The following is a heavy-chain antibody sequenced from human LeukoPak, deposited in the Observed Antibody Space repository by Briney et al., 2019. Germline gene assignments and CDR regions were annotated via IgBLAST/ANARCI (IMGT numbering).Heavy chain of an antibody. J-gene: IGHJ6*03. Sequence: PSETLSLTCTVSGDSINNYYWSWIRQPPGKGLEWIGYIYYSGSTNYNPSLKSRVTISVDTSKNQFSLKLSSVTAADTAVYYCARVYRGYYYGSGSYWDYYYMDVWGKGTTVTISS. CDR3: ARVYRGYYYGSGSYWDYYYMDV. CDR1: GDSINNYY. D-gene: IGHD3-10*01. V-gene: IGHV4-59*01. CDR2: IYYSGST.